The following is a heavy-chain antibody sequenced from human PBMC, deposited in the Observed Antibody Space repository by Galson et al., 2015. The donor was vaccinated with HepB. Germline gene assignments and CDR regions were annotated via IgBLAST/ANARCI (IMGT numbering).Heavy chain of an antibody. CDR1: GFTFSSFW. V-gene: IGHV3-74*03. D-gene: IGHD2-2*01. Sequence: SLRLSCAASGFTFSSFWMTWVRQVPGKGLVWVSRINSGGTVAEYADSVRGRFTISRDNAKNMLYLEMNSLRAEDTAVYYCARVRSRGDCSSTSCYADSSDSWGLGTLVTVSS. CDR3: ARVRSRGDCSSTSCYADSSDS. CDR2: INSGGTVA. J-gene: IGHJ4*02.